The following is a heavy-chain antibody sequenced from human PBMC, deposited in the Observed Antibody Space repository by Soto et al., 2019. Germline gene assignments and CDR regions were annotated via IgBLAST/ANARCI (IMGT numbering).Heavy chain of an antibody. D-gene: IGHD2-15*01. V-gene: IGHV3-11*01. J-gene: IGHJ3*02. Sequence: QVHLVESGGGLVRPGGSLRLSCAASGFTFSDYYMIWIRQAPGKGLEWVSYISSSGTGIYYADSVKGRFTISRDNAKNSLDLQMNSVRAEDTAVYYCARAYSDAFDIWGQGTMVTVSS. CDR2: ISSSGTGI. CDR1: GFTFSDYY. CDR3: ARAYSDAFDI.